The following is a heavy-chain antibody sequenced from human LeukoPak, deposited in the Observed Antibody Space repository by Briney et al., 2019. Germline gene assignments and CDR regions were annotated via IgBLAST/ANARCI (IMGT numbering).Heavy chain of an antibody. CDR3: ARGPNYGDRVDYFDY. D-gene: IGHD4-17*01. V-gene: IGHV3-7*01. CDR1: GFIFRNHW. J-gene: IGHJ4*02. CDR2: IRQDGNEK. Sequence: GGSLRLSCAASGFIFRNHWMSWVRQVPGRALEWVAHIRQDGNEKHYVDSVEGRFTLSRDDSKNSLYLQMNSLRVDDSAVYYCARGPNYGDRVDYFDYWGQGTLVTVSS.